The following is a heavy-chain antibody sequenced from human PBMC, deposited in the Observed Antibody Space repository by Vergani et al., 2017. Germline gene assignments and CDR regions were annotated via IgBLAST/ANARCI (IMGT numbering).Heavy chain of an antibody. D-gene: IGHD6-19*01. CDR1: GYSFNNYA. J-gene: IGHJ5*02. Sequence: QEQLVQSGSELKKPGASVKVSCKASGYSFNNYAIHWVRQAPGQGLEWMGWINPTTGNPTYARAFTGRFVFSLDTSISTAYLQIGSLKAEDTAVYFCARAKRGRLAVGATASWGQGTRLTVSS. CDR3: ARAKRGRLAVGATAS. V-gene: IGHV7-4-1*01. CDR2: INPTTGNP.